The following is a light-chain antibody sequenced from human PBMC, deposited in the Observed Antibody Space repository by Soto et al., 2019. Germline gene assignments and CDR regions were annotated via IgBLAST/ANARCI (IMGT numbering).Light chain of an antibody. CDR2: LGS. CDR3: MQALQTPYT. CDR1: PSLLHSNGYNY. J-gene: IGKJ2*01. V-gene: IGKV2-28*01. Sequence: IVMPQSPLSLPVTPGEPASISCRSSPSLLHSNGYNYLDWYLQKPGQSPQLLIYLGSNRASGVPERFSGSVSGTDFTLKISRVEAEDVGVYYCMQALQTPYTFGQGTKLEIK.